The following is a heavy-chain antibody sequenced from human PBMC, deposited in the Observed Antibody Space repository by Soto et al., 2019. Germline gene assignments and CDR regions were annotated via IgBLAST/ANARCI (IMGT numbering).Heavy chain of an antibody. Sequence: PGGSLRLSCAASGFTFRAYLMSWVRQAPGKGLDWVANINQDGSVEYYADSVQGRFTISRDNAKNSLYLHMNSLRAEDTAVYYCAREDDYGYRYINYGLDVWGQGTTVTVSS. V-gene: IGHV3-7*01. CDR1: GFTFRAYL. CDR2: INQDGSVE. CDR3: AREDDYGYRYINYGLDV. D-gene: IGHD4-17*01. J-gene: IGHJ6*02.